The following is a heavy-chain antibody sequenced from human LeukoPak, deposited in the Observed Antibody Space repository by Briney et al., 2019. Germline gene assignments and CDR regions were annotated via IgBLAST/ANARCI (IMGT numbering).Heavy chain of an antibody. V-gene: IGHV4-34*01. D-gene: IGHD3-22*01. CDR3: ARGPPLAYYGTGGYYFFDY. CDR2: VNHSGST. CDR1: GGSFGGYF. J-gene: IGHJ4*02. Sequence: PSETLSLTCSAYGGSFGGYFWSWIRQLPGEGLEWIGEVNHSGSTNYNPSLKSRVTISVDTSRTQFSLNLRSVTAADTAVYYCARGPPLAYYGTGGYYFFDYWGQGIPVTVSP.